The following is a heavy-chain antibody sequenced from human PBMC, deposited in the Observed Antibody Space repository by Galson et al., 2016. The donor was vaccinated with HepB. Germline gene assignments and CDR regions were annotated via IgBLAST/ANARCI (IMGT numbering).Heavy chain of an antibody. CDR1: GFTLSSYW. D-gene: IGHD3-10*01. V-gene: IGHV3-7*05. CDR3: ARRLGSGRPDY. Sequence: CAASGFTLSSYWMSWVRQAPGKGREWVANIKQGGSEEYYVDSVKGRFTISRDNAKSSLYLQMNSLRAEDPAVYYWARRLGSGRPDYWGQGTLVTVSS. J-gene: IGHJ4*02. CDR2: IKQGGSEE.